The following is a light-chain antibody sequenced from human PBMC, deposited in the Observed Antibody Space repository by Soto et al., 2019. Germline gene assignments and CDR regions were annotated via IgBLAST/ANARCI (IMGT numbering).Light chain of an antibody. V-gene: IGLV2-23*01. Sequence: QSVLTQPASVSGSPGQSITISCTGTSSDVGSYNLVSWYQQHPGKAPKLMIYEGSKRPSGVSNRFSGSKSGNTASLTISGLQVEDEADYYCCSYAGSSIYYVFGTGTKLTVL. CDR3: CSYAGSSIYYV. J-gene: IGLJ1*01. CDR1: SSDVGSYNL. CDR2: EGS.